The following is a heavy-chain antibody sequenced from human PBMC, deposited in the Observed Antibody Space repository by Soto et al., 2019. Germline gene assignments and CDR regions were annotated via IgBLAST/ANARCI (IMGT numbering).Heavy chain of an antibody. CDR3: VRTIVGATKGGWFDP. D-gene: IGHD1-26*01. CDR2: FSGRDATT. CDR1: GFTFRSYT. V-gene: IGHV3-23*01. Sequence: RLSCAASGFTFRSYTMSWVRQAPGKGLEWVSSFSGRDATTYYADSVKGRFTISRDNSKNTLYLQMNSLRAEDTALYFCVRTIVGATKGGWFDPWGQGALVTVSS. J-gene: IGHJ5*02.